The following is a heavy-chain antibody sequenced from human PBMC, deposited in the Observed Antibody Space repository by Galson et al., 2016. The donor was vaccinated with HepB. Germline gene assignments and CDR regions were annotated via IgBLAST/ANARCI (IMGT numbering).Heavy chain of an antibody. D-gene: IGHD2-15*01. CDR3: ARGQGYCSGGTCHGIDY. CDR1: VFTFSRYG. V-gene: IGHV3-33*01. Sequence: SLRLSCAASVFTFSRYGIHWVRQARGKGLDWVAVVWSDGIQKYFADSVKGRFTISRDNSKNTVYLQMNSLRAEDTAVYYCARGQGYCSGGTCHGIDYWGQGTVVTVSS. CDR2: VWSDGIQK. J-gene: IGHJ4*02.